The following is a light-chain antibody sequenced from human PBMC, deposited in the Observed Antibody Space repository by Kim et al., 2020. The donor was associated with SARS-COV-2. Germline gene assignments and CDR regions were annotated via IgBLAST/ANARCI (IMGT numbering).Light chain of an antibody. J-gene: IGKJ1*01. CDR2: GAS. CDR3: QQYGRSPRT. Sequence: EIVLTQSPGTLSLSPGERATLSCRASQSVKNNYLAWYQHKPGQAPRLLIYGASSRATGIPDRVTGSASGTDFTLTISRLEPEDFAVYYCQQYGRSPRTCGQGTKVDIK. CDR1: QSVKNNY. V-gene: IGKV3-20*01.